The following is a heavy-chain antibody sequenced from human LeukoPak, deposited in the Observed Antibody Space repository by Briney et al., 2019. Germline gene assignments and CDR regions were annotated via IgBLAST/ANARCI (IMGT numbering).Heavy chain of an antibody. Sequence: ASVKVSCEASGGTFSSYAISWVRQAPGQGLEWMGWIRAYNGNTNYAQKFQGRVTMTTDTSTSTAYMELKSLRSDDTAVYYCARGGTYSRGLLVYWGQGTLVTVSS. D-gene: IGHD1-26*01. J-gene: IGHJ4*02. CDR1: GGTFSSYA. CDR3: ARGGTYSRGLLVY. CDR2: IRAYNGNT. V-gene: IGHV1-18*01.